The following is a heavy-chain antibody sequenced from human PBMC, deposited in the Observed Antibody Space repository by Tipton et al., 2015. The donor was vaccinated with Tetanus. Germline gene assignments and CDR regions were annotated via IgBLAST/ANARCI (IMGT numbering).Heavy chain of an antibody. Sequence: QVQLVQSGAEVKKPGASVKVSCKASGYTFTSYYMHWVRQAPGQGLEWMGIINPSGGSTSYAQKLQGRVTMTRDTSTSTVYMGLSGLRSEDTAVYYCARAGGYCSGGSCRDFDYWGQGTLVTVSS. J-gene: IGHJ4*02. V-gene: IGHV1-46*01. CDR2: INPSGGST. CDR1: GYTFTSYY. CDR3: ARAGGYCSGGSCRDFDY. D-gene: IGHD2-15*01.